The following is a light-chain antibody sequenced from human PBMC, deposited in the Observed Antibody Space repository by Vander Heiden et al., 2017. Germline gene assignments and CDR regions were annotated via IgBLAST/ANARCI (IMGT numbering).Light chain of an antibody. CDR2: AAS. CDR1: QGISSY. V-gene: IGKV1-27*01. CDR3: QKYNSAPLT. J-gene: IGKJ1*01. Sequence: DLQMTQSPSSLSASVGDRVTITCRANQGISSYLAWYQQKPGKVPKLLIYAASTLQSGVPSRCSGSGSGTDFTLTSSSLQPEDVATYYCQKYNSAPLTFGQGTKVEIK.